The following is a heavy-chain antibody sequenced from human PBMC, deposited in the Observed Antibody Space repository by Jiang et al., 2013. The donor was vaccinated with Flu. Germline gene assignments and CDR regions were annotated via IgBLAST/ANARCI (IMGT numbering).Heavy chain of an antibody. CDR1: GFTFSSYA. D-gene: IGHD6-6*01. V-gene: IGHV3-23*01. CDR2: ISGSSGSI. J-gene: IGHJ6*02. CDR3: AKDLSTRPYYYYALDV. Sequence: LESGGDLVQPGGSLRLSCAASGFTFSSYAMSWVRQAPGKGLEWVSAISGSSGSIYYADSVKGRFTISRDNSQNTLFLQMNSLRAEDSAVYYCAKDLSTRPYYYYALDVWGQGTTVTVSS.